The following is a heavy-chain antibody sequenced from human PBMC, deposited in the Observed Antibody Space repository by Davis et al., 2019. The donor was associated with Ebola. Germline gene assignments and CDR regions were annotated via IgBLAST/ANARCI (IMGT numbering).Heavy chain of an antibody. Sequence: PSETLSLTCAVYGESFSGYYWSWLRQPPGKGLEWIGEINHSGSTNYNPSLKSRVTISVDRSKNQFSLKLSSVTAADTAVYYCARHAGTIFGVVSTAQFDYWGQGTLVTVSS. CDR3: ARHAGTIFGVVSTAQFDY. V-gene: IGHV4-34*01. J-gene: IGHJ4*02. CDR2: INHSGST. D-gene: IGHD3-3*01. CDR1: GESFSGYY.